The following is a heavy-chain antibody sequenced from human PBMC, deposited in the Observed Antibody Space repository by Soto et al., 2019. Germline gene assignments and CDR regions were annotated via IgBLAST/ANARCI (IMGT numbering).Heavy chain of an antibody. CDR3: ATETNSSFDY. CDR2: VKPDGSDN. CDR1: GFIFSHFW. V-gene: IGHV3-7*01. D-gene: IGHD6-6*01. Sequence: EVQLVESGGGSVQPGGSLRLSCAASGFIFSHFWMSWVRQAPGRGLEWVANVKPDGSDNYYVDSVRGRFTISRDNAKDSLYLHLSSLRAEDTAVYYCATETNSSFDYWGQGALVTVSS. J-gene: IGHJ4*02.